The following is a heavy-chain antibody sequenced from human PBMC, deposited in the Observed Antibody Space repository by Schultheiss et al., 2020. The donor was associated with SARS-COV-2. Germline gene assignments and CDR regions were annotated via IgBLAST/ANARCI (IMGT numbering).Heavy chain of an antibody. CDR2: VNPNSGGT. Sequence: ASVKVSCKASGYTFTDYFMYWVRQAPGQGLEWMGWVNPNSGGTRYAQKFQGRVTITADESTSTAYMELSSLRSEDTAVYYFASRGSDSSSWYYYYGMDVWGQGTTVTVSS. V-gene: IGHV1-2*02. D-gene: IGHD6-13*01. J-gene: IGHJ6*02. CDR3: ASRGSDSSSWYYYYGMDV. CDR1: GYTFTDYF.